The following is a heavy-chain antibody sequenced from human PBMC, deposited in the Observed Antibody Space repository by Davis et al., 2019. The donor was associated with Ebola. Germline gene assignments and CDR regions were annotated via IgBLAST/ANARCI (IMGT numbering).Heavy chain of an antibody. CDR1: GGSFSGYY. Sequence: PSETLSLTCAVYGGSFSGYYWSWIRQPPGKGLEWIGEINHSGSTNYNPSLKSRVTISVDTSKNQFSLKLSSVTAADTAVYYCARRSRVRTRGGRPNYGMDVWGQGTTVTVSS. CDR3: ARRSRVRTRGGRPNYGMDV. D-gene: IGHD3-10*01. J-gene: IGHJ6*02. V-gene: IGHV4-34*01. CDR2: INHSGST.